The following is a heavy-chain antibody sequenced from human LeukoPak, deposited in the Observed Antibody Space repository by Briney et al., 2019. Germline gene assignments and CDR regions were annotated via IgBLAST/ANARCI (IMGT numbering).Heavy chain of an antibody. V-gene: IGHV4-34*01. CDR1: GGSFSGYY. J-gene: IGHJ4*02. CDR3: ARRMAGTETFDY. CDR2: INHSGNT. D-gene: IGHD6-19*01. Sequence: SETLSLTCAVYGGSFSGYYWSWIRQPPGKGLEWIGEINHSGNTNYNPSLKSRVTISVDTSKNQFSLKLSSVTAADTAVYYCARRMAGTETFDYWGQGTLVTVSS.